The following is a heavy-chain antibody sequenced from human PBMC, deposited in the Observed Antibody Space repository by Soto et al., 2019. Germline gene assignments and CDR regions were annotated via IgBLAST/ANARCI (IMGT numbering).Heavy chain of an antibody. V-gene: IGHV3-30*04. J-gene: IGHJ4*02. Sequence: LRLSCVGSGFTFGSHAMNWVRQAPGKGLEWVSVIAFDGSNKYYADSVRGRFTISRDNSKNTLFLQMDSLRPDDSAIYYCARSYGPFYDSSYYGLARNYFDYWGQGTLVTVSS. CDR2: IAFDGSNK. CDR3: ARSYGPFYDSSYYGLARNYFDY. D-gene: IGHD3-22*01. CDR1: GFTFGSHA.